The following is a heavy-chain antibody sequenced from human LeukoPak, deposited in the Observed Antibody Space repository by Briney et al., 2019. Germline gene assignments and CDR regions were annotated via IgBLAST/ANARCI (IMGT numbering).Heavy chain of an antibody. V-gene: IGHV4-59*01. CDR3: ARHWASSSGRDY. D-gene: IGHD6-19*01. Sequence: SETPSLICTVSGGSIYSYYWSWIRQPPGKGLPGLGYIFYSGSTNYNPSLKRRVTITVDTSKKQFSLNLNSVTAADTAVYYCARHWASSSGRDYWGQGTLVTVSS. J-gene: IGHJ4*02. CDR1: GGSIYSYY. CDR2: IFYSGST.